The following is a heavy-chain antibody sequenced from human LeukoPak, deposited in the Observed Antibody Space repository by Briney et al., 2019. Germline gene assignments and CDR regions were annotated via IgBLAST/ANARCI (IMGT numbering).Heavy chain of an antibody. Sequence: SETLSLTCAVSGYSISSGYYWGWIRQPPGKGLEWIGSIYHSGSTYYNPSLKSRVTISVDTSKNQFSLKLSSVTAADTAVYYCARHRPSGYYYDSSGYGDAFDIWGQGTMVTVSS. D-gene: IGHD3-22*01. J-gene: IGHJ3*02. V-gene: IGHV4-38-2*01. CDR2: IYHSGST. CDR3: ARHRPSGYYYDSSGYGDAFDI. CDR1: GYSISSGYY.